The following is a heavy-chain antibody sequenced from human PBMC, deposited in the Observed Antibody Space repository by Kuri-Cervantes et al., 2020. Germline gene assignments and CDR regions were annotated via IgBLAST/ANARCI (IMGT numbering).Heavy chain of an antibody. Sequence: ASVKVSCKASGYTFTSYGISWVRQAPGQGLEWMGWISAYNGNTNYAQGFQDRVTMTTDTSTSTAYMELRSLRSDDTAIYNCVREPRTSRDYYFDYWGQGTLVTVSS. CDR1: GYTFTSYG. J-gene: IGHJ4*02. CDR3: VREPRTSRDYYFDY. D-gene: IGHD3/OR15-3a*01. V-gene: IGHV1-18*01. CDR2: ISAYNGNT.